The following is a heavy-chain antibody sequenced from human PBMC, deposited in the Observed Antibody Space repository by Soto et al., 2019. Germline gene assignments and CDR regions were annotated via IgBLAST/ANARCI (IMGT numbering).Heavy chain of an antibody. CDR3: AKDLGGIAAAGIID. Sequence: QVQLVESGGGVVQPGRSLRLSCAASGFTFSSYGMHWVRQAPGKGLEWVAVISYDGSNKYYADSVKGRFTISRDNSKNKLYLQMNSLRAEDTAVYYCAKDLGGIAAAGIIDWGQGTLVTVSS. D-gene: IGHD6-13*01. CDR1: GFTFSSYG. CDR2: ISYDGSNK. V-gene: IGHV3-30*18. J-gene: IGHJ4*02.